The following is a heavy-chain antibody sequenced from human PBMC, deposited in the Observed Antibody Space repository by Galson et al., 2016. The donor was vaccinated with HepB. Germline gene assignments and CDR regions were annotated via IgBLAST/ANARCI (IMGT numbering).Heavy chain of an antibody. Sequence: SLRLSCAASGFTFSNYGMHWVRQAPGKGLEWVAVLWYDGSNKYHADSVKGRFTISRDNSKNTLYLQMNSLRVEDTAMYYCARELDDSWFDPWGQGTLVIVSS. J-gene: IGHJ5*02. CDR3: ARELDDSWFDP. CDR2: LWYDGSNK. CDR1: GFTFSNYG. V-gene: IGHV3-33*01.